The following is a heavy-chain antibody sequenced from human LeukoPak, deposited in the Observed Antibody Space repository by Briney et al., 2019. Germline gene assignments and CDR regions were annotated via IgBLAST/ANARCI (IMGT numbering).Heavy chain of an antibody. V-gene: IGHV3-20*04. Sequence: GGSLRLSCAASGFTFSSYAMSWVRQAPGKGLEWVSGINWNGGSTGYADSVKGRFTISRDNAKNSSSLQMSTLRAEDTAVYYCARVSTTGYDYHMDVWGKGTAVTISS. D-gene: IGHD2-8*02. J-gene: IGHJ6*03. CDR3: ARVSTTGYDYHMDV. CDR1: GFTFSSYA. CDR2: INWNGGST.